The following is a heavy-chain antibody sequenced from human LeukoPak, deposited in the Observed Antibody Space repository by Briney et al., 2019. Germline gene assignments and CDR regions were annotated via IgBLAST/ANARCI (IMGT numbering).Heavy chain of an antibody. D-gene: IGHD5-18*01. Sequence: GGSLRLSCAASGFTFSDYTMNWVRQAPGKGLEWVSSISSSSSYIYSADSVKRRFTISRDNAKNSLSLQMKSLRAEDTAVYYCVRGEYSYGPLDYYYYMDVWGKGTTVTVSS. CDR2: ISSSSSYI. V-gene: IGHV3-21*01. J-gene: IGHJ6*03. CDR1: GFTFSDYT. CDR3: VRGEYSYGPLDYYYYMDV.